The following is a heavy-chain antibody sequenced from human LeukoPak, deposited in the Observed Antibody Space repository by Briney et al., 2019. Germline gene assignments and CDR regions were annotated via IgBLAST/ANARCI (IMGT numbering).Heavy chain of an antibody. CDR3: ARNNGMDV. V-gene: IGHV3-21*04. J-gene: IGHJ6*02. CDR1: GFTFSSYS. Sequence: GGSLRLSCAASGFTFSSYSMNWVRQAPGKGLEWVSSISSSSSYIYYADSVKGRFTISKDNAKNSLYLQMNSLRAEDAALYHCARNNGMDVWGQGTTVIVSS. CDR2: ISSSSSYI.